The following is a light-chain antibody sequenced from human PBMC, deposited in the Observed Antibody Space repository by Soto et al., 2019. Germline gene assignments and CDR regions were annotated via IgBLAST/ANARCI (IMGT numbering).Light chain of an antibody. J-gene: IGLJ2*01. Sequence: QSALTQPRSVSGSPGQSVTISCTGTSSDVGGYNYVSWYQQHPGKAPKLMIYDVSKRPSGVPDRFSGSKSGNTASLTISGLQAEDEADYYCSSYAGSYTGFGGGTKLTVL. V-gene: IGLV2-11*01. CDR1: SSDVGGYNY. CDR3: SSYAGSYTG. CDR2: DVS.